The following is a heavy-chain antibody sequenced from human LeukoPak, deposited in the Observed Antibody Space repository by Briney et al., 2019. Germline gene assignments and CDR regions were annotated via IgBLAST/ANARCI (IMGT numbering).Heavy chain of an antibody. CDR1: GFTVSSNY. Sequence: SGGSLRLSCAASGFTVSSNYMSWVRQAPGKGLEWVSVIYSGGSTYYADSVKGRFTISRDNSKNTLYLQMNSLRAEDTAVYYCARVVGNDPFDYWGQGTLVTVSS. CDR2: IYSGGST. CDR3: ARVVGNDPFDY. J-gene: IGHJ4*02. V-gene: IGHV3-66*01. D-gene: IGHD6-19*01.